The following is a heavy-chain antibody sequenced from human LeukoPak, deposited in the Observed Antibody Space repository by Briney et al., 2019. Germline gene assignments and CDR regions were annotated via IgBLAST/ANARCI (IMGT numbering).Heavy chain of an antibody. CDR3: AKDGIDCSGCCFYSGSFDY. CDR1: GFTFSSYG. V-gene: IGHV3-30*18. J-gene: IGHJ4*02. D-gene: IGHD2-15*01. CDR2: ISYDGSNK. Sequence: GGSLRLSCAASGFTFSSYGMHWVRQAPGKGLEWVAVISYDGSNKYYADSVKGRFTISRDNSKNTLYLQMNSLRAEDTAVYYCAKDGIDCSGCCFYSGSFDYWGQGNLVTVFS.